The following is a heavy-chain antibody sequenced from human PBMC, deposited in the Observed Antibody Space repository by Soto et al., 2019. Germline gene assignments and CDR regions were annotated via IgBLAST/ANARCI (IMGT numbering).Heavy chain of an antibody. CDR3: ERSNSMWTGWLQFDFGNDAFDI. V-gene: IGHV3-74*01. CDR1: GFTFSSYW. J-gene: IGHJ3*02. D-gene: IGHD3-3*01. Sequence: PGGSLRLSCAASGFTFSSYWMHWVRQAPGKGLVWVSRINSDGSSTSYADSVKGRFTISRDNAKNTLYLQMNSLRAEDTAVYYCERSNSMWTGWLQFDFGNDAFDIWGQGTMVTVSS. CDR2: INSDGSST.